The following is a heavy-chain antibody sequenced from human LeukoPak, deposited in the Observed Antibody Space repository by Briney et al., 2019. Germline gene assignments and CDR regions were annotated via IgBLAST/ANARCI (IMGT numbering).Heavy chain of an antibody. CDR2: ISGSGGST. J-gene: IGHJ3*02. CDR1: GFTFSSYA. V-gene: IGHV3-23*01. D-gene: IGHD4-17*01. CDR3: AKGVTTRQAAFDI. Sequence: AGGSLRLSCAASGFTFSSYAMSWVRQAPGKGLEWVSAISGSGGSTYYADSVKGRFAISRDNSKNTLYLQMNSLRAEDTAVYYCAKGVTTRQAAFDIWGQGTMVTVSS.